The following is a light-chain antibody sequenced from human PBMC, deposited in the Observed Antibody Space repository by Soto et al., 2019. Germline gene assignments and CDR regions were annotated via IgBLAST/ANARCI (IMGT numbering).Light chain of an antibody. J-gene: IGKJ5*01. CDR2: SAS. CDR1: QSIGRY. V-gene: IGKV1-39*01. CDR3: QQGYSAPFT. Sequence: DIQMTQSPSTLSASGGDRVIIACRASQSIGRYVNWYQQRPGAAPKLLIDSASTLQTGVPSRFSGTGSGTDFTLSISSLQPTDFATYFCQQGYSAPFTFGQGTRLEIK.